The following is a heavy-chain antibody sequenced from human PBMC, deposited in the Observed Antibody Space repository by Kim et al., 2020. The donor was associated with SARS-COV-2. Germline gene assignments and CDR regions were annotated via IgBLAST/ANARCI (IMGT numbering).Heavy chain of an antibody. Sequence: SETLSLTCTVSGGSISSYYWSWIRQPPGKGLEWIGYIYYSGSTNYNPSLKSRVTISVDTSKNQFSLKLSSVTAADTAVYYCASTIGNNVGGYVIDYWGQGTLVTVSS. CDR2: IYYSGST. CDR3: ASTIGNNVGGYVIDY. J-gene: IGHJ4*02. D-gene: IGHD3-22*01. CDR1: GGSISSYY. V-gene: IGHV4-59*01.